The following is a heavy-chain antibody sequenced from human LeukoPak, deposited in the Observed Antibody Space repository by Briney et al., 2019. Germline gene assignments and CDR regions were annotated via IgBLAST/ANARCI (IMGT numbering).Heavy chain of an antibody. V-gene: IGHV3-20*04. J-gene: IGHJ4*02. CDR3: ARESSDDFWSGYSSLYYFDY. CDR2: INWNGGST. D-gene: IGHD3-3*01. CDR1: GFTFDDYG. Sequence: PGGSLRLSCAASGFTFDDYGMSWVRQAPGKGQEWVSGINWNGGSTGYADSVKGRFTISRDNAKNSLYLQMNSLRAEDTALYYCARESSDDFWSGYSSLYYFDYWGQGTLVTVSS.